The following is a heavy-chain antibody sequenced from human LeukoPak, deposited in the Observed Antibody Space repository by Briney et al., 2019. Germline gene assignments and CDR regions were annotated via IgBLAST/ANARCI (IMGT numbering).Heavy chain of an antibody. J-gene: IGHJ4*02. V-gene: IGHV1-2*02. CDR3: ARGSSYYYFWSGSKGLDY. Sequence: GASVKVSCKASGYTFTAYYIHWVRQAPGQGLEWMGWIDPTSGDTKYVEKFQGRVTMTRDTSFSTAYMALSSLRSDDTAMYYCARGSSYYYFWSGSKGLDYWGQGTLVTVSS. D-gene: IGHD3-3*01. CDR2: IDPTSGDT. CDR1: GYTFTAYY.